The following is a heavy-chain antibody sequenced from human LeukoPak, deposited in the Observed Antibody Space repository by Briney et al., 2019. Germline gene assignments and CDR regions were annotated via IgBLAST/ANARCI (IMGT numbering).Heavy chain of an antibody. J-gene: IGHJ4*02. CDR1: GFTVSSNY. CDR3: AKAADTAMVYDY. Sequence: PGGSLRLSCAASGFTVSSNYMSWVRQAPGKGLEWVAFIRYDGSNKYYADSVKGRFTISRDNSKNTLYLQMNSLRAEDTAVYYCAKAADTAMVYDYWGQGTLVTVSS. D-gene: IGHD5-18*01. V-gene: IGHV3-30*02. CDR2: IRYDGSNK.